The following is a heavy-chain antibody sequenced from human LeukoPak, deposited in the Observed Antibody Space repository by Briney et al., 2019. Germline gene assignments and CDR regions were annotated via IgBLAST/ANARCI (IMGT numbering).Heavy chain of an antibody. CDR2: ISGSGGST. CDR3: AKAPVIAVAGLFDY. J-gene: IGHJ4*02. D-gene: IGHD6-19*01. CDR1: GFTFSSYA. Sequence: PGGPLRLSCAASGFTFSSYAMSWVRQAPGKGLEWVSAISGSGGSTYYADSVKGRFTISRDNSKNTLYLQMNSLRAEDTAVYYCAKAPVIAVAGLFDYWGQGTLVTVSS. V-gene: IGHV3-23*01.